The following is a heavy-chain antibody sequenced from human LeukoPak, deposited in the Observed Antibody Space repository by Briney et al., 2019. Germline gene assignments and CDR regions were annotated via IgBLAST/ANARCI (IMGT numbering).Heavy chain of an antibody. CDR1: GGSFSGYY. V-gene: IGHV4-34*01. Sequence: SETLSLTCAVYGGSFSGYYWSWIRQPPGKGLEWIGEINHSGSTNYNPSLKSRVTISVDTSKNQFSLELISVTAADTAVYYCARHLRRVKTEIYLPGSSSFDYWGQGSLVTVSS. CDR3: ARHLRRVKTEIYLPGSSSFDY. D-gene: IGHD1-14*01. J-gene: IGHJ4*02. CDR2: INHSGST.